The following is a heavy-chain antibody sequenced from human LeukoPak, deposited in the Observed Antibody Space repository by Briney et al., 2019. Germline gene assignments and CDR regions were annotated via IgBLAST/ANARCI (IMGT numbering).Heavy chain of an antibody. CDR2: IDCSGDTI. V-gene: IGHV3-48*02. Sequence: GGSLTLSCAASGFTFSDYSMNWVRQAPGKGLEWVSYIDCSGDTIYYADSVKGRFTISRDNAKNSLDLQMNSLRDEDTAVYYCSRRFDCWGQGTLVTVSS. CDR3: SRRFDC. J-gene: IGHJ4*02. CDR1: GFTFSDYS.